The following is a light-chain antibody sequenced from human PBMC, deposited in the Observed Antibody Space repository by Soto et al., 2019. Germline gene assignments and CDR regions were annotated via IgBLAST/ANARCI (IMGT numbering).Light chain of an antibody. CDR2: GDM. V-gene: IGLV1-40*01. CDR3: QSYDSSLSGMV. CDR1: SSNIGAGYE. Sequence: QSVLTQPPSVSGAPGQRVTISCTGSSSNIGAGYEVHWYQQLPGTAPQLLIYGDMYRPAGVPDRFSGSKSGTSVSLAITGLQAEDEADYHCQSYDSSLSGMVFGGGTKVTVL. J-gene: IGLJ3*02.